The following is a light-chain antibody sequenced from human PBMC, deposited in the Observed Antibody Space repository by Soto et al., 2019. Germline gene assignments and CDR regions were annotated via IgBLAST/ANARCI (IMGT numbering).Light chain of an antibody. V-gene: IGKV1-39*01. CDR1: QSISTY. Sequence: DIQMTQSPSSLSASVGDRVTITCRASQSISTYLNWYQQKPGRAPKFLICGASSLQSGVPSRFSGSGSGTDFTLTISSLQPEDFATYYCQQSYSTPTWTFGQGTKVDIK. CDR2: GAS. J-gene: IGKJ1*01. CDR3: QQSYSTPTWT.